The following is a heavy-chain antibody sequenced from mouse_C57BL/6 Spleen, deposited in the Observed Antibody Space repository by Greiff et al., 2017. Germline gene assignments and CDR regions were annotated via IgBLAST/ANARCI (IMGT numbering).Heavy chain of an antibody. Sequence: EVQRVESGGGLVKPGGSLKLSCAASGFTFSDYGMHWVRQAPERGLEWVAYISSGSSTIYYADTVKGRFTISRDNAKNTMFLQMTSLGSEDTAMYYCARERLLRGYYAMDYWGQGTSVTVSS. V-gene: IGHV5-17*01. CDR1: GFTFSDYG. CDR3: ARERLLRGYYAMDY. D-gene: IGHD2-3*01. J-gene: IGHJ4*01. CDR2: ISSGSSTI.